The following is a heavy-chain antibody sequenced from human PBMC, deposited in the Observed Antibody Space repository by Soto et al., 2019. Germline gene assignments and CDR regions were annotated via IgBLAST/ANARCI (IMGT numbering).Heavy chain of an antibody. V-gene: IGHV3-48*02. D-gene: IGHD3-22*01. CDR2: ISSSSSTI. Sequence: VPLVESGGGLVQPGGSLRLSCAASGFTFSSYSMNWVRQAPGKGLEWVSYISSSSSTIYYADSVKGRFTISRDNAKNSLYLQMNSLRDEDTAVYYCARASYDSSGYYVTSLDYWGQGTLVTVFS. CDR3: ARASYDSSGYYVTSLDY. J-gene: IGHJ4*02. CDR1: GFTFSSYS.